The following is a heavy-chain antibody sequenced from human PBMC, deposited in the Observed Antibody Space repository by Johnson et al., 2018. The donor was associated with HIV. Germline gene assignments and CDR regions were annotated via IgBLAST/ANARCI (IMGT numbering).Heavy chain of an antibody. V-gene: IGHV3-66*01. CDR2: IYSGGST. CDR3: ARDLRFDRLGQGPSGDAFDI. Sequence: VQLVESGGGLVQPGGSLRLSCAASGFTVSNYYMTWVRQSPGKGLEWVSVIYSGGSTYYADSVKGRFTISRDNSKNTLFLQMNSLRTEDTAVYSCARDLRFDRLGQGPSGDAFDIWGQGTMVTVSS. D-gene: IGHD3-9*01. J-gene: IGHJ3*02. CDR1: GFTVSNYY.